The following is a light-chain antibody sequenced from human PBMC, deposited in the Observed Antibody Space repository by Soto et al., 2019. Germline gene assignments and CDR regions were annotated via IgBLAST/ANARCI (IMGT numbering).Light chain of an antibody. CDR1: QSVSSN. V-gene: IGKV3-15*01. CDR2: EAS. J-gene: IGKJ4*01. Sequence: EIVLTQSPGTLSLSPGERFTLSCRASQSVSSNLAWYQQKPGQAPRLLIYEASTRATGVPARFSGSGSGTDFTLTISSLQPEDFATYYCQQSYDTPLTFGGGTKVDIK. CDR3: QQSYDTPLT.